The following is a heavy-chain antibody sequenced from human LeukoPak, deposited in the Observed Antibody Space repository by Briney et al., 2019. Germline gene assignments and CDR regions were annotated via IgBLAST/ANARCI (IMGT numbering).Heavy chain of an antibody. J-gene: IGHJ6*02. CDR1: GFTVSSNY. Sequence: GGSLRLSCAASGFTVSSNYMSWVRQAPGKGLEWVSVIYSGGSTYYADSVKGRFTISRDNSKNTLYLQMNSLRAEDTALYYCAKLYGYNYYFPMDVWGQGTTVTVSS. D-gene: IGHD2/OR15-2a*01. CDR3: AKLYGYNYYFPMDV. V-gene: IGHV3-53*01. CDR2: IYSGGST.